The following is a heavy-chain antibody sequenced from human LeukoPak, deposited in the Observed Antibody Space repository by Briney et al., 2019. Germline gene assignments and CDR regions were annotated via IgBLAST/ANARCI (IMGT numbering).Heavy chain of an antibody. Sequence: PGGSLRLSCAASGFTFSSYGMSWVRQAPGKGLEWVSAISGSGGSTYYADSVKGRFTISRDNAKNTLYLQMNSLRAEDTAVYYCARAGYSSSGVDYWGQGTPVTVSS. CDR2: ISGSGGST. V-gene: IGHV3-23*01. J-gene: IGHJ4*02. CDR3: ARAGYSSSGVDY. CDR1: GFTFSSYG. D-gene: IGHD6-6*01.